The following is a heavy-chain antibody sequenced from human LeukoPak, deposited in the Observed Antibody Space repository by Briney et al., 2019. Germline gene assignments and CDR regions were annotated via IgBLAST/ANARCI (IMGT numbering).Heavy chain of an antibody. CDR3: AIQIQPLVPAATNFDY. CDR2: IIPIFGTA. D-gene: IGHD2-2*01. Sequence: ASVKVSCKASGYTFSSYAISWVRQAPGQGLEWMGGIIPIFGTANYAQKFQGRVTITTDESTSTAYMELSSLRSEDTAVYYCAIQIQPLVPAATNFDYWGQGTLVTVSS. J-gene: IGHJ4*02. V-gene: IGHV1-69*05. CDR1: GYTFSSYA.